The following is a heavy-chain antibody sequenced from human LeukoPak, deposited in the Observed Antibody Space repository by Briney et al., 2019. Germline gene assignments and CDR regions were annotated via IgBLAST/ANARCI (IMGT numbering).Heavy chain of an antibody. Sequence: GGSLRLSCAASGFTFSSYVLHWVRQAPGKGLEWVAVISYDGSNKYYADSVKGRFTISRDNSKSTLYLQMNSLRAEDTAVYYCARARLHYYTSSGYPEEYFQHWGQGTLVTVSS. CDR3: ARARLHYYTSSGYPEEYFQH. V-gene: IGHV3-30-3*01. D-gene: IGHD3-22*01. CDR2: ISYDGSNK. CDR1: GFTFSSYV. J-gene: IGHJ1*01.